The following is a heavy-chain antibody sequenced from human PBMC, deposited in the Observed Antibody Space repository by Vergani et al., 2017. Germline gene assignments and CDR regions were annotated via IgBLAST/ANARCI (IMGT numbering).Heavy chain of an antibody. Sequence: QVQVVQSGAEVKKSGASVKVSCKTSGYTFSNYYMHWVRQAPGQGLEWMGIINPSGGHTNYAQKFQGRVTMTRDTSTSTVYMDLSSLRSEDTALYYCARGDYGILTGYRYWGQGTLVTVSA. J-gene: IGHJ4*02. CDR3: ARGDYGILTGYRY. D-gene: IGHD3-9*01. CDR1: GYTFSNYY. CDR2: INPSGGHT. V-gene: IGHV1-46*03.